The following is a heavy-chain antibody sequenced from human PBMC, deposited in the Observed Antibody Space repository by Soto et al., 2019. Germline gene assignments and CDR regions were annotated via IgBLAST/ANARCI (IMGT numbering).Heavy chain of an antibody. CDR3: AKDGEGFYYYGSSGPKSWFDS. Sequence: PGGSLRLSCAASGFTFSSNGMHWVRQAPGKGLEWVALISYDGSNKFYADSVKGRFTITRDNSKNTLYLQMNSLRPDDTAVYYCAKDGEGFYYYGSSGPKSWFDSWGQGTRVTVSS. J-gene: IGHJ5*01. CDR1: GFTFSSNG. CDR2: ISYDGSNK. D-gene: IGHD3-22*01. V-gene: IGHV3-30*18.